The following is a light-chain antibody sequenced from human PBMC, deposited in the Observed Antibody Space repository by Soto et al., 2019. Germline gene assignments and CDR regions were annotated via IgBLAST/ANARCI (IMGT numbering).Light chain of an antibody. Sequence: SYELTQPPSVSVAPGKTARITCEGNNIGSKSVHWYQQKPGQAPVLVIYSDNDRPSGIPERFSGSNSGNTATLTISRVEAGDEADYYCQVWDSSSDHSYVFATGTKVT. CDR1: NIGSKS. CDR3: QVWDSSSDHSYV. V-gene: IGLV3-21*04. J-gene: IGLJ1*01. CDR2: SDN.